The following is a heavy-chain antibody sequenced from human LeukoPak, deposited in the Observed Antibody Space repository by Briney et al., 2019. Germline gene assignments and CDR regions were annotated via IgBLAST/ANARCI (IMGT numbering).Heavy chain of an antibody. CDR1: GGSFSGYY. V-gene: IGHV4-34*01. CDR3: AREPRIAVAASDAFDI. J-gene: IGHJ3*02. D-gene: IGHD6-19*01. Sequence: SETLSLTCAVYGGSFSGYYWSWIRQPPGKGLEWIGEINHSGSTYYNPSLKSRVTISVDTSKNQFSLKLSSVTAADTAVYYCAREPRIAVAASDAFDIWGQGTMVTVSS. CDR2: INHSGST.